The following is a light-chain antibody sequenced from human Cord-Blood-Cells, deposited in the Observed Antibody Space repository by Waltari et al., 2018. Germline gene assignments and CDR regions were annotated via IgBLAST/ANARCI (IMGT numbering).Light chain of an antibody. CDR1: QRVSSY. Sequence: ELVLTQSPAPLSLSPGERATLSCRASQRVSSYLPWYQQKPGQAPRLLIYDASNRATGIPARFSGSGSGTDFTLTISSLEPEDFAVYYCQQRSNWPMYTFGQGTKLEIK. CDR3: QQRSNWPMYT. CDR2: DAS. J-gene: IGKJ2*01. V-gene: IGKV3-11*01.